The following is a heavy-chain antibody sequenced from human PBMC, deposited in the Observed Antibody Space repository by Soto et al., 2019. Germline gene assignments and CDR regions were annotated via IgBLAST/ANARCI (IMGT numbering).Heavy chain of an antibody. Sequence: QVQLVQSGAEVKKPGASVKVSCKASGYTFTSYYMHWVRQAPGQGLEWMGIINPSGGSTSIAQKCQGRVTMTRDTSTRTVYMELSSLRSDDTAVYYCARGVGAATYFFDYWGQGTLVTVSS. CDR3: ARGVGAATYFFDY. J-gene: IGHJ4*02. CDR2: INPSGGST. CDR1: GYTFTSYY. V-gene: IGHV1-46*01. D-gene: IGHD2-15*01.